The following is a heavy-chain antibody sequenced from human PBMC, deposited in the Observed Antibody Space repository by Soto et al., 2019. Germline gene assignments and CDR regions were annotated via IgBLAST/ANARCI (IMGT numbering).Heavy chain of an antibody. D-gene: IGHD6-13*01. J-gene: IGHJ4*02. CDR3: AKHWGTPAPDDY. CDR2: ISNRGSP. V-gene: IGHV3-23*01. CDR1: GFAFHIYD. Sequence: EVHLLESGGGMVKPGGSQTLSGAGSGFAFHIYDMTWVRQAPGKGLEWVSMISNRGSPYYSGSVRGRFTISRDNSNSILYLQMNSLRADDTAIYFCAKHWGTPAPDDYWGQGTLVTVSS.